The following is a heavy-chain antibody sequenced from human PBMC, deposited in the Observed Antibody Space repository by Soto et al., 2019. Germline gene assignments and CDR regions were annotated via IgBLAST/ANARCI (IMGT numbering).Heavy chain of an antibody. CDR1: GFSLSSHW. V-gene: IGHV3-74*01. CDR3: YYYGMDV. CDR2: INKDGSTT. Sequence: PGGSLRLSCKASGFSLSSHWMHWVRQVPGKGLEWVSRINKDGSTTDVADSVKGRFVISRESAENTLYLQMDGLRPEDMAVYYYYYYGMDVWGQGTTVTVSS. J-gene: IGHJ6*02.